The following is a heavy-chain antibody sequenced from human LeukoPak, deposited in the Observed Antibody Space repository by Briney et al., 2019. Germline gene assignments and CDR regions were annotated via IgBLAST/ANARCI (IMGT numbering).Heavy chain of an antibody. CDR3: ARGLGIQLWSYYFDY. V-gene: IGHV4-59*01. CDR2: IYYSGST. D-gene: IGHD5-18*01. J-gene: IGHJ4*02. CDR1: GGSISSYY. Sequence: SETLSLTCTVSGGSISSYYWSWIRQPPGKGLEWIGYIYYSGSTNYNPSLKSRVTISVDTSKNQFSLKLSSVTAADTAVYYCARGLGIQLWSYYFDYWGQGTLVTVSS.